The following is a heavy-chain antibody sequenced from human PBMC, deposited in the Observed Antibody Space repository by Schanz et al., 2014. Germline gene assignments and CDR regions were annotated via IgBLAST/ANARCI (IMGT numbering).Heavy chain of an antibody. V-gene: IGHV3-48*01. D-gene: IGHD3-10*01. CDR3: ARWFLIRGVILDS. J-gene: IGHJ4*02. CDR2: VSRSTPDI. CDR1: GFTFSSYA. Sequence: EVQLLESGGGLVQPGGSLRLSCAASGFTFSSYAMNWVRQAPGKGLEWVSYVSRSTPDIYYADSVKGRFTMSRDNAKNSVFLQMNSLRADDTAMYYCARWFLIRGVILDSWGQGTLVTVSS.